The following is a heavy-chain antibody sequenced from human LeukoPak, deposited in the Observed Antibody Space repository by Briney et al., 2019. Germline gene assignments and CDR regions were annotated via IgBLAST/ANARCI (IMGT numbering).Heavy chain of an antibody. CDR2: ISSSGSSI. CDR1: GFPFMSYE. D-gene: IGHD5-12*01. Sequence: GSLRLSCAASGFPFMSYEMNWVRQAPGKGLEWVSYISSSGSSIYYADSVKGRFTISRDNAKSSLYLQVNSLRAEDTAVYYCARDKGRYSGYDFPYWGQGTLVTVSS. CDR3: ARDKGRYSGYDFPY. V-gene: IGHV3-48*03. J-gene: IGHJ4*02.